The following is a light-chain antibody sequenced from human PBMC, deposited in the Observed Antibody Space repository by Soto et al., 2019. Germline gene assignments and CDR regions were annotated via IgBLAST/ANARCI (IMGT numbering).Light chain of an antibody. J-gene: IGLJ1*01. CDR2: DVS. CDR3: CSYAGSSTYV. V-gene: IGLV2-11*01. CDR1: SSDVGGYDY. Sequence: QSALTQPRSVSGSPGQSVTISCTGTSSDVGGYDYVSWYQQHPGKAPKLMVYDVSARPSGVPDRFSGSQSGNTASLTISGLQAEDEADYYCCSYAGSSTYVFGSGTKVTVL.